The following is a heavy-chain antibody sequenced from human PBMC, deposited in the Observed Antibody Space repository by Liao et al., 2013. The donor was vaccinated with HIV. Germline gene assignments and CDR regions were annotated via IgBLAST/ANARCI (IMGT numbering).Heavy chain of an antibody. Sequence: QVQLQESGPGLVKPSQTLSLTCTVSGGSINSGSYYWNWIRQPAGKGLEWIGRVYTSGSTNYNPSLRSRVTISVDTSKNQFSLRLSSVTAADTAVYYCARAGDFWSGYYTGSAEYFQHWGQGTLVTVSS. CDR2: VYTSGST. D-gene: IGHD3-3*01. V-gene: IGHV4-61*02. J-gene: IGHJ1*01. CDR3: ARAGDFWSGYYTGSAEYFQH. CDR1: GGSINSGSYY.